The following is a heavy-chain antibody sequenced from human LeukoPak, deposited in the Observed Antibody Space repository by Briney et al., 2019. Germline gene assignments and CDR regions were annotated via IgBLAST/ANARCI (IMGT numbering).Heavy chain of an antibody. CDR2: MNPNSGDT. Sequence: ASVKVSCKASGYTFTGYDINWGRRAMGQGLEWMGWMNPNSGDTGYGQKFQGRVTMTRDNSISTAYMELSSLRSEDTAVYYCARGRNGMDVWGQGTTVTVSS. J-gene: IGHJ6*02. CDR1: GYTFTGYD. CDR3: ARGRNGMDV. V-gene: IGHV1-8*01.